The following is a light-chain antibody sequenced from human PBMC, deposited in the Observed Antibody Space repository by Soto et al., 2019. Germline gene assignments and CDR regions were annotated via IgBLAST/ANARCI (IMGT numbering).Light chain of an antibody. CDR3: LQDYNYPRT. CDR1: QSISSW. V-gene: IGKV1-5*01. Sequence: DIQMTQSPSTLSASVGDRVTITCRASQSISSWLAWYQQKPGQAPKLLIYAASSLPSGVPSRFSGSGSGTDFTLTITSLQPEDFAIYYCLQDYNYPRTFGGGTKVDI. CDR2: AAS. J-gene: IGKJ4*01.